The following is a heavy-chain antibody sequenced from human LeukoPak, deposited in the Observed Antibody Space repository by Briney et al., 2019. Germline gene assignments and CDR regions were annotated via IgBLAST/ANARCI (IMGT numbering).Heavy chain of an antibody. D-gene: IGHD6-13*01. CDR3: ARYSSNWGSLDY. J-gene: IGHJ4*02. CDR2: IYYSGRT. CDR1: GGSISSSTYY. Sequence: SETLSLTCTVSGGSISSSTYYWGWIRQPPGVGLEWIGTIYYSGRTNYNPSLKSRVTISVDTSKNHSSLRLSSVTAADTAVYYCARYSSNWGSLDYWGQGTVVTVSS. V-gene: IGHV4-39*07.